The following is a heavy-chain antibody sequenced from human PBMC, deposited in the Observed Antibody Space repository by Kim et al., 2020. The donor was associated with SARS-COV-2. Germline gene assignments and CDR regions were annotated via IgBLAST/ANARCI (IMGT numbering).Heavy chain of an antibody. V-gene: IGHV3-11*01. Sequence: GGSLRLSCAASGFTFSDYYMSWIRQAPGKGLEWVSYISSSGSTIYYADSVKGRFTISRDNAKNSLYLQMNSLRAEDTAVYYCARDLRFLEWLPGPFDYWGQGTLVTVSS. CDR3: ARDLRFLEWLPGPFDY. J-gene: IGHJ4*02. CDR2: ISSSGSTI. CDR1: GFTFSDYY. D-gene: IGHD3-3*01.